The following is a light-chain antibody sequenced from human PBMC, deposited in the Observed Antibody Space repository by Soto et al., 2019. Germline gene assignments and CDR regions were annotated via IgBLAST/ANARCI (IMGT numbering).Light chain of an antibody. CDR2: LNSDGSH. Sequence: QLVLTQSPSASASLGASVKLTCTLSSGHSTYAIAWHQQRPEKGPRYLMKLNSDGSHNKGDGIPDRFSGSSSGAERYLTISSLQSEDEADYYCQTWVTGPPWVFSGGTKLTVL. CDR1: SGHSTYA. CDR3: QTWVTGPPWV. J-gene: IGLJ3*02. V-gene: IGLV4-69*01.